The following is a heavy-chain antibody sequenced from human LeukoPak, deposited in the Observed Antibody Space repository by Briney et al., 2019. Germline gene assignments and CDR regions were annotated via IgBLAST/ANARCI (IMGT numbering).Heavy chain of an antibody. J-gene: IGHJ5*02. V-gene: IGHV1-2*02. D-gene: IGHD2-2*01. CDR1: GYTFTGYY. Sequence: ASVKVSCKASGYTFTGYYMHWVRQPPGQGLEWMGWINPNTGSTDYAQKFQGRVTMTRDTSISTAYMELSRLRSDDTAVYYCARAGYCSSTSCDTNWFDPWGQGTLVTVSS. CDR2: INPNTGST. CDR3: ARAGYCSSTSCDTNWFDP.